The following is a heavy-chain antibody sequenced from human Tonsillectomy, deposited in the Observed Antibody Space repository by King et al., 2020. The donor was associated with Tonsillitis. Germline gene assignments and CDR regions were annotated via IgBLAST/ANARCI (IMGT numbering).Heavy chain of an antibody. V-gene: IGHV3-23*04. CDR2: ISGTGGDT. D-gene: IGHD6-19*01. J-gene: IGHJ4*02. Sequence: EVQLVESGGDLVQPGGSLRLSCAASGFTFSSFAMSWVRQAPGKGLEWVSTISGTGGDTYYAASVKGRFTISRDNSKNTLYLQMNSLRAEDTAVYYCAKDLPDGSGWYRDFFDYWGQGTLVTVSS. CDR3: AKDLPDGSGWYRDFFDY. CDR1: GFTFSSFA.